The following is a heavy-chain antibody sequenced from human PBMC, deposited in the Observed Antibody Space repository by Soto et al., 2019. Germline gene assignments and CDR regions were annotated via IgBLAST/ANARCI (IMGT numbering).Heavy chain of an antibody. D-gene: IGHD3-10*01. CDR3: ARGGVLWSRGGRSFGY. J-gene: IGHJ4*02. Sequence: QVQLQQWGAGLLKPSETLSLTCAVYGGSFSGYYWSWIRQPPGKGLEWIGEINHSGSTNYNPSLKSRVTISVDTSKNQFSLKLISVTAADTAVYYCARGGVLWSRGGRSFGYWGQGTLVTVSS. V-gene: IGHV4-34*01. CDR2: INHSGST. CDR1: GGSFSGYY.